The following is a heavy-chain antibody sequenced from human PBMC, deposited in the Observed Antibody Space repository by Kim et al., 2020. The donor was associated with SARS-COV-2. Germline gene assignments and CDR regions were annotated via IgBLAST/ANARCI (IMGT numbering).Heavy chain of an antibody. CDR2: NGNT. V-gene: IGHV1-3*01. Sequence: NGNTKNSQKFQGRVNITRDTSARTAYMELSSLRSEDTAVYYCARKREGMDVWGKGTTVTVSS. J-gene: IGHJ6*03. CDR3: ARKREGMDV.